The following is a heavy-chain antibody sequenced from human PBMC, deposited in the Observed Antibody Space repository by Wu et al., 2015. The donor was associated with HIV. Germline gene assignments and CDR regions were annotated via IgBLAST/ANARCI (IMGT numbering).Heavy chain of an antibody. CDR3: ARDKPLRGQI. CDR2: ITPMFPTP. D-gene: IGHD3-16*01. Sequence: QLVQSGAEMKKSGSSVKVSCKASGPSFDNFPINWVRQAPGQGLEWMGGITPMFPTPRYAQTFKGRITITAEQSTNTVYMEVRRLRPDDTALYFCARDKPLRGQIWGQGTLVTVSS. CDR1: GPSFDNFP. J-gene: IGHJ4*02. V-gene: IGHV1-69*01.